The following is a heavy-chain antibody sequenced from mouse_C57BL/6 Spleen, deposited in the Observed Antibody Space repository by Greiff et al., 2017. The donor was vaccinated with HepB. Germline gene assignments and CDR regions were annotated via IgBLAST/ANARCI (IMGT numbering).Heavy chain of an antibody. Sequence: VQLKESGGGLVKPGGSLKLSCAASGFTFSDYGMHWVRQAPEKGLEWFAYISSGSSTIYYADTVKGRFTISRDNAKNTLFLQMTSLRSEDTAMYYCARNYGNYYYAMDYWGQGTSVTVSS. V-gene: IGHV5-17*01. D-gene: IGHD2-1*01. J-gene: IGHJ4*01. CDR3: ARNYGNYYYAMDY. CDR2: ISSGSSTI. CDR1: GFTFSDYG.